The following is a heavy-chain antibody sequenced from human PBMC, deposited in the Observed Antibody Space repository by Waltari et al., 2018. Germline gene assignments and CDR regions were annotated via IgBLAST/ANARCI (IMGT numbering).Heavy chain of an antibody. Sequence: SSGSYYWSWIRQPPGKGLEWIGYIYYSGSTNYNPSLKSRVTISVDTSKNQFSLKLTSVTAADTAVYYCARGSRGYSYGWGQGTLVTVSS. D-gene: IGHD5-18*01. CDR1: SSGSYY. J-gene: IGHJ4*02. CDR2: IYYSGST. CDR3: ARGSRGYSYG. V-gene: IGHV4-61*01.